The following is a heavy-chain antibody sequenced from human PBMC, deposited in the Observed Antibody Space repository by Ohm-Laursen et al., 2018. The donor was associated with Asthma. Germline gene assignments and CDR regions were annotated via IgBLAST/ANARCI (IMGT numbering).Heavy chain of an antibody. V-gene: IGHV5-10-1*01. J-gene: IGHJ6*02. Sequence: GESLKISCKGSGYSFTSYWISWVRQMPGKGLEWMGRIDPSDSYTNYSPSFQGHVTISADKSISTAYLQWSSLKASDTAMYYCATWQQLEKDSGMDVWGQGTTVTVSS. CDR1: GYSFTSYW. D-gene: IGHD6-13*01. CDR3: ATWQQLEKDSGMDV. CDR2: IDPSDSYT.